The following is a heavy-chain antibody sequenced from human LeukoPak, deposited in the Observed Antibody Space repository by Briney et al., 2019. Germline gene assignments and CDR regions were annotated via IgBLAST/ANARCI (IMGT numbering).Heavy chain of an antibody. J-gene: IGHJ3*02. CDR1: GGSFSGYY. Sequence: SETLSLTCAVYGGSFSGYYWSWIRQPPGKGLEWIGEINQSGSTNYNPSLKSRVTISVDTSKNQFSLKLSSVTAADTAVYYCARVRVIRYQLLWNKGDAFDIWGQGTMVTVSS. V-gene: IGHV4-34*01. D-gene: IGHD2-2*01. CDR3: ARVRVIRYQLLWNKGDAFDI. CDR2: INQSGST.